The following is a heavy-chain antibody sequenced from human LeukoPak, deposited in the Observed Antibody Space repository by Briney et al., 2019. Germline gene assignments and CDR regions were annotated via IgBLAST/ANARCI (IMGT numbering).Heavy chain of an antibody. V-gene: IGHV4-59*01. CDR2: IYYSGST. D-gene: IGHD1-26*01. J-gene: IGHJ3*02. Sequence: SETLSLTCTVSGGSISTYYWSWIRQPPGKGLEWIGYIYYSGSTNYNPSLKSRVTISVDTSKNQFSLKLSSVTAADTAVYYCARIVGATGGGDDAFDIWGQGTMVTVSS. CDR3: ARIVGATGGGDDAFDI. CDR1: GGSISTYY.